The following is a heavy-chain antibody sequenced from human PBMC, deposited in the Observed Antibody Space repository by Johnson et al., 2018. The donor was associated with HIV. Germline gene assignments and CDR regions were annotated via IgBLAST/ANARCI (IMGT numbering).Heavy chain of an antibody. CDR2: MSSSGSTI. D-gene: IGHD2-8*01. J-gene: IGHJ3*02. CDR3: ARDYCTNAVCRLSDAFDI. Sequence: QVQLVESGGGLVKPGGSLRLSCEASGFSFSDYYMSWIRQAPGKGLEWISYMSSSGSTIYHAESVKGRFTISRDNAKNSLYLQMNSLRVEDTAVYYCARDYCTNAVCRLSDAFDIWGQGTMVSVSS. CDR1: GFSFSDYY. V-gene: IGHV3-11*04.